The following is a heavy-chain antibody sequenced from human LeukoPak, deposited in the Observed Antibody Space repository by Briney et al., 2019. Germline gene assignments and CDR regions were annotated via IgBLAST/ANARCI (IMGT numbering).Heavy chain of an antibody. CDR1: GGSISSSSYY. D-gene: IGHD3-22*01. J-gene: IGHJ3*02. CDR3: ARVRDSSGYSYDAFDI. V-gene: IGHV4-39*07. Sequence: SETLSLTCTVSGGSISSSSYYWGWIRQPPGKGLEWIGSIYHSGSTYYNPSLKSRVTISVDTSKNQFSLKLSSVTAADTAVYYCARVRDSSGYSYDAFDIWGQGTMVTVSS. CDR2: IYHSGST.